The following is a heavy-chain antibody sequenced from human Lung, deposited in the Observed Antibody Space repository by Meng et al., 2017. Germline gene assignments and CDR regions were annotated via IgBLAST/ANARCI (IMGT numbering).Heavy chain of an antibody. V-gene: IGHV4-4*07. CDR1: DDSISDYY. CDR2: ISGSGST. Sequence: QVQLQASGPGLVKPSETLSLTCSVSDDSISDYYWTWVRQSAGKGLEWIGRISGSGSTNYSPSLNSRIAMSVDTSKKQISLTLTSVTAADTAVYYCARGRGPHIVGHWGQGTLVTVFS. CDR3: ARGRGPHIVGH. D-gene: IGHD3-16*02. J-gene: IGHJ1*01.